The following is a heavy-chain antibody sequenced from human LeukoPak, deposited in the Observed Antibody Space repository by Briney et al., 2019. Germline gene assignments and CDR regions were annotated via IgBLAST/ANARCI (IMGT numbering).Heavy chain of an antibody. CDR1: GYTFTGYY. V-gene: IGHV1-2*02. J-gene: IGHJ3*02. CDR2: INPNSGGT. Sequence: ASVKVSFKASGYTFTGYYMHWVRQAPGQGLEWMGWINPNSGGTNYAQKFQGRVIMTRDTSISTAYMELSRLRSDDTAVYYCARANLRSTSCYACAFDIWGQGTMVTVSS. CDR3: ARANLRSTSCYACAFDI. D-gene: IGHD2-2*01.